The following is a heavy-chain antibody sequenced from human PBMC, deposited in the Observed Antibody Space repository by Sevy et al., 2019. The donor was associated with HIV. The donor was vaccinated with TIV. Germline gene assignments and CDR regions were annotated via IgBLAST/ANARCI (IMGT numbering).Heavy chain of an antibody. CDR2: INRKSGAT. CDR1: GYTFTDTGYY. V-gene: IGHV1-2*02. J-gene: IGHJ6*02. D-gene: IGHD3-3*01. CDR3: ARESYDFWTGPVDYDYGMDV. Sequence: ASVKVSCKASGYTFTDTGYYVHWVRQAPGQGLEWMGWINRKSGATNYAQKFQGRVTMTRDTSVSTANMELSRLRSDDTAVYYCARESYDFWTGPVDYDYGMDVWGQWTTVTVSS.